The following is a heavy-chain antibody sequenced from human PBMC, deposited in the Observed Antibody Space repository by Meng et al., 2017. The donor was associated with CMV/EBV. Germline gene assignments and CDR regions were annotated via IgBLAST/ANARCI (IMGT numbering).Heavy chain of an antibody. D-gene: IGHD3-16*01. V-gene: IGHV1-2*02. J-gene: IGHJ3*02. CDR2: INPKSGGT. Sequence: ASVNVSCKASGYIFTGYYMHWVRQAPGQGLEWMGWINPKSGGTNYAQKFQGRVTMTRDTSISTAYMELSRLRSDDTAVYYCARDLGAHDAFDIWGQGTMVTVSS. CDR3: ARDLGAHDAFDI. CDR1: GYIFTGYY.